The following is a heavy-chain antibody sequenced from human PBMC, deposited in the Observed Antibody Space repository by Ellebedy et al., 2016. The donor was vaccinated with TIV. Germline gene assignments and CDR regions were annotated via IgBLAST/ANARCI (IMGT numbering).Heavy chain of an antibody. CDR3: ANAGLIDY. Sequence: GGSLRLXXAASGFTFSSYAMSWVRQAPGKGLEWVSSISGNGGSTYYADSVKGRFTISRDNSKSTLFLLMNSLRVEDTAIYYCANAGLIDYWGQGSLVTVSS. D-gene: IGHD3/OR15-3a*01. V-gene: IGHV3-23*01. CDR2: ISGNGGST. CDR1: GFTFSSYA. J-gene: IGHJ4*02.